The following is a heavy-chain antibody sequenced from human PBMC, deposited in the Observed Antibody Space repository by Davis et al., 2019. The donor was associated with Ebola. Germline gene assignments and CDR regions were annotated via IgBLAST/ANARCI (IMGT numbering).Heavy chain of an antibody. D-gene: IGHD3-22*01. Sequence: GSLRLSCTVSGGSISSYYWSWIRQPPGKGLEWIGYIYYSGSTNYNPSLKSRVTISVDTSKNQFSLKLSSVTAADTAVYYCARHRAYYYDSSGYYTSYYFDYWGQGTLVTVSS. V-gene: IGHV4-59*08. J-gene: IGHJ4*02. CDR2: IYYSGST. CDR1: GGSISSYY. CDR3: ARHRAYYYDSSGYYTSYYFDY.